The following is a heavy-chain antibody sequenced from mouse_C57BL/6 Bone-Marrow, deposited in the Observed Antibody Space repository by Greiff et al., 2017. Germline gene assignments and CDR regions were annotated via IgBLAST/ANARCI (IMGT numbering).Heavy chain of an antibody. CDR2: IDPETGGT. CDR1: GYTFTDYE. CDR3: TRYDKGGFAY. D-gene: IGHD2-3*01. Sequence: QVHVKQSGPELVRPGASVTLSCKASGYTFTDYEMHWVKQTPVHGLEWIGAIDPETGGTAYNQKFKGKAILTADKSSSTAYMELRSLTSEDSAVYYCTRYDKGGFAYWGQGNLVPASA. V-gene: IGHV1-15*01. J-gene: IGHJ3*01.